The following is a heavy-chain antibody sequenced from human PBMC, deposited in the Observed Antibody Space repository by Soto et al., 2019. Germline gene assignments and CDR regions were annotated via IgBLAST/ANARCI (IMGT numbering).Heavy chain of an antibody. CDR2: IYPYDSDT. J-gene: IGHJ4*01. CDR1: GDSFTSYW. Sequence: PGESLKISCKGSGDSFTSYWIGWVRQMPGKGMEWMGNIYPYDSDTRYSPSFQGQVTISADTSITTAYLQWSGLRASDTAMYFCARHLVGSTRGNFDYWGQGTLVTVSS. D-gene: IGHD2-2*01. CDR3: ARHLVGSTRGNFDY. V-gene: IGHV5-51*01.